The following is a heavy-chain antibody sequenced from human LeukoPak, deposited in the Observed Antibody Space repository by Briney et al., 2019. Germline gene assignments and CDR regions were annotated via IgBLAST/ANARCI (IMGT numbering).Heavy chain of an antibody. D-gene: IGHD2-15*01. CDR1: GFSFSSYS. Sequence: GGSLRLSCAASGFSFSSYSMYWVREAPGTGRGWVSYICSSSSTIYYTESVKGRFTISSDNAKNSLYLQMNSLRDEDTVVYYCARDATEPRYCSGGSCGRHYYYYYGMDVWGQGTTVTVSS. J-gene: IGHJ6*02. CDR2: ICSSSSTI. V-gene: IGHV3-48*02. CDR3: ARDATEPRYCSGGSCGRHYYYYYGMDV.